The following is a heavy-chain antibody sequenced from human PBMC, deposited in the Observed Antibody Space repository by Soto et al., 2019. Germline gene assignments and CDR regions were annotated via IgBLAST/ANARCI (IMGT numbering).Heavy chain of an antibody. J-gene: IGHJ4*02. Sequence: ASVKVSCKASGYTFTSYGISWVRQAPGQGPEWMGXIXAXXXNXNXAXKXXXXVTMTTDTSTSTAYMELRRLRSDDTAVYYCARAYYDSSGYYYFDYWGQGTLVTVSS. CDR2: IXAXXXNX. V-gene: IGHV1-18*01. CDR3: ARAYYDSSGYYYFDY. D-gene: IGHD3-22*01. CDR1: GYTFTSYG.